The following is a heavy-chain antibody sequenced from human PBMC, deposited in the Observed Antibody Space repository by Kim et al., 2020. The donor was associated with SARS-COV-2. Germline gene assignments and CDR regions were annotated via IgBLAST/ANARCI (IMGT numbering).Heavy chain of an antibody. CDR1: GYTFTRYY. D-gene: IGHD3-3*01. Sequence: ASVKVSCKASGYTFTRYYMHWVRQAPGQGLEWMGIINPSGGSTSYAQKFQGRVTMTRDTSTSTVYMELSSLRSEDTAVYYCARARRITIFGVVAYYYYGMDVWGQGTTVTVSS. V-gene: IGHV1-46*01. CDR3: ARARRITIFGVVAYYYYGMDV. CDR2: INPSGGST. J-gene: IGHJ6*02.